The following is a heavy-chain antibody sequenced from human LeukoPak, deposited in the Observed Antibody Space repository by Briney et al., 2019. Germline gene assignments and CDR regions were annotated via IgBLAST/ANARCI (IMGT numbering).Heavy chain of an antibody. V-gene: IGHV3-7*01. Sequence: PGGSLRLSCAASGFTFSSYWMSWVRQAPGKGLEWVANINQDGSQIYYVDSVKGRFTISRDNAKNSLYLQMNSLRAEDTAVYYCARSWRLEGAFDIWGQGTMVTVSS. D-gene: IGHD1-1*01. CDR3: ARSWRLEGAFDI. J-gene: IGHJ3*02. CDR1: GFTFSSYW. CDR2: INQDGSQI.